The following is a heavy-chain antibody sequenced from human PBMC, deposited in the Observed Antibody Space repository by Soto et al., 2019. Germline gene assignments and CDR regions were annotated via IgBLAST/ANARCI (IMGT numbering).Heavy chain of an antibody. V-gene: IGHV3-33*01. CDR1: GFTFSSYG. CDR3: ARDLGCSGGSCYRPYFDY. J-gene: IGHJ4*02. D-gene: IGHD2-15*01. CDR2: IWYDGSNK. Sequence: GGSLRLSCAASGFTFSSYGMHWVRQAPGKGLEWVAVIWYDGSNKYYADSVKGRFTISRDNSKNTLYLQMNSLRAEDTAVYYCARDLGCSGGSCYRPYFDYWGQGTLVTVSS.